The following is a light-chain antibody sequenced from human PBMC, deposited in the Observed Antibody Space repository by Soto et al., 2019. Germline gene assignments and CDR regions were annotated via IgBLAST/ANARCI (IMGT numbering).Light chain of an antibody. CDR1: QRLLHSNGYNY. CDR3: MQALQSPRT. Sequence: DVVMTQSPLSLPVTPGEPASISCNSSQRLLHSNGYNYLDWYLQRPGQSPQLLIYLGSNRASGVPDRFSGSGSGTDFTLKNSRAEAEDVGVYYCMQALQSPRTFGQGTKLEIK. J-gene: IGKJ2*01. V-gene: IGKV2-28*01. CDR2: LGS.